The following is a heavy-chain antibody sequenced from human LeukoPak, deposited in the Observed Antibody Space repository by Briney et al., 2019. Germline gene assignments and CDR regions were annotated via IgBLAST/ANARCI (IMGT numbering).Heavy chain of an antibody. CDR1: GYILTTYG. J-gene: IGHJ4*02. D-gene: IGHD5-18*01. Sequence: ASVKVSCNASGYILTTYGISWVRQAPGQGLEWMGWISAYNGDTDFAQHLQGRVSMTIDASTNTAYMELRSLRSDDTAVYYCARPSGARRHLWLDYWGQGTVVTVSS. CDR3: ARPSGARRHLWLDY. V-gene: IGHV1-18*01. CDR2: ISAYNGDT.